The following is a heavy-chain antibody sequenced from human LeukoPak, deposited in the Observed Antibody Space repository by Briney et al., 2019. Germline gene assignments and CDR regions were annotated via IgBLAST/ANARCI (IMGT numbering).Heavy chain of an antibody. V-gene: IGHV3-7*01. CDR3: ARGDYYGSIFIYYLDV. D-gene: IGHD3-10*01. CDR1: GFRFSDYW. J-gene: IGHJ6*03. Sequence: PGGSLRLSCAASGFRFSDYWMTWVRQAPGQGLEWVANIKQDGSETSYVDSVKGRFTVSRDDAKNSLYLQMSSLGADDTAVYYCARGDYYGSIFIYYLDVWGKGTTVTV. CDR2: IKQDGSET.